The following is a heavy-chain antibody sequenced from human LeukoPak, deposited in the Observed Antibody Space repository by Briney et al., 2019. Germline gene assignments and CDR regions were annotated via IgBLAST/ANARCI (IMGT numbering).Heavy chain of an antibody. J-gene: IGHJ4*02. CDR2: INSDGSST. Sequence: GGSLRLSCAASGFTFSSYWMHWVRQAPGKGLVWVSRINSDGSSTSYADSVKGRFTISRDNSKNTIYLQMNSLRAEDTAIYYCAKDWGPHYASGSSYFDYWGQGILVTVSS. D-gene: IGHD3-10*01. V-gene: IGHV3-74*01. CDR1: GFTFSSYW. CDR3: AKDWGPHYASGSSYFDY.